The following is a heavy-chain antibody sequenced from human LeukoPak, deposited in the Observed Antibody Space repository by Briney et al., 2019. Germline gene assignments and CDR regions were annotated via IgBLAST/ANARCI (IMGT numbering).Heavy chain of an antibody. CDR1: GGSISSSSYY. Sequence: SETLSLTCTVSGGSISSSSYYWGWIRQPPGKGLEWIGRIYTTGSTNYNPSLKSRVTMSVDTSKNQFSLKLSSVTAADTAVYYCARDASYGGNRYYYYYYMDVWGKGTTVTVSS. CDR3: ARDASYGGNRYYYYYYMDV. D-gene: IGHD4-23*01. V-gene: IGHV4-39*07. J-gene: IGHJ6*03. CDR2: IYTTGST.